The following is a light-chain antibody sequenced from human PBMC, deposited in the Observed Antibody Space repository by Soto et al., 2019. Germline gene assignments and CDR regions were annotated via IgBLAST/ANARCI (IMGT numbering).Light chain of an antibody. CDR1: QGISNY. J-gene: IGKJ4*01. V-gene: IGKV1-27*01. Sequence: DIQMTQSPSSLSASVGDRVTITCRASQGISNYLAWYQQKPGKVPKLLIYAASTLQSGVPSRFSGSGSGTEFTLTISSLQPEDVATYYCQQYGGSLTFGGGTKVEIK. CDR3: QQYGGSLT. CDR2: AAS.